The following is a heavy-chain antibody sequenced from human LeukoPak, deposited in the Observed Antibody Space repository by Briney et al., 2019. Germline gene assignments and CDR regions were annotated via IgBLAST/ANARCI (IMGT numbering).Heavy chain of an antibody. V-gene: IGHV4-59*01. D-gene: IGHD2-8*01. CDR1: SGSISGYY. CDR2: IFYSGST. CDR3: ARGSPLMAVIYNFDY. Sequence: SETLSLTCSVSSGSISGYYWNWIRQPPGKGLEWIGQIFYSGSTTYNPSLKSPVTISVDTSKNQFSLKVRSVTAADTAVYYCARGSPLMAVIYNFDYWGQGRLVTVSS. J-gene: IGHJ4*02.